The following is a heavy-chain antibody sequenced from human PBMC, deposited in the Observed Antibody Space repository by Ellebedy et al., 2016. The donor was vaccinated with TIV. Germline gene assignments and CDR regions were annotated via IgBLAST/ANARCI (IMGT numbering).Heavy chain of an antibody. CDR3: ASPGTKSLVRGTIIHHWHFDL. D-gene: IGHD3-10*01. CDR2: VNPTFGTS. J-gene: IGHJ2*01. V-gene: IGHV1-69*13. CDR1: GGTFANFA. Sequence: AAAVKVSCKASGGTFANFAFSWVRQAPGQGREWLGGVNPTFGTSNYAQKFQGRLTITADESTSTAYMDLRSLRSEDTAVYYCASPGTKSLVRGTIIHHWHFDLWGRGTLVTVSS.